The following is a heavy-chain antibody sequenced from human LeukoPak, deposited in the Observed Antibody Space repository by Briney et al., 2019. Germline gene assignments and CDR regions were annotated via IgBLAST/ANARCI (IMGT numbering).Heavy chain of an antibody. CDR1: GFTFSSYA. CDR3: AKEHVVVVAAGLFDY. Sequence: GGSLRLSCVASGFTFSSYAMSWVRQAPGKGLEWVSAISGSGGSTYYADSVKGRFTISRDNSKNTLYLQMNSLRAEDTAVYYCAKEHVVVVAAGLFDYWGQGTLVTVSS. CDR2: ISGSGGST. J-gene: IGHJ4*02. V-gene: IGHV3-23*01. D-gene: IGHD2-15*01.